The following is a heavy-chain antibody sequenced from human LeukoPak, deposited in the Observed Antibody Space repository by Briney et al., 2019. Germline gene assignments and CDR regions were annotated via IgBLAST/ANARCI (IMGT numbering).Heavy chain of an antibody. J-gene: IGHJ4*02. D-gene: IGHD3-10*01. CDR3: ARGITMVRGVIPYPMVY. Sequence: GGSLRLSCAASGFTFSSYAMHWVRQAPGKGLEWVAVISYDGSNKYYADSVKGRFTISRDNSKNTLYLQMNSLRAEDTAVYYCARGITMVRGVIPYPMVYWGQGTLVTVSS. CDR1: GFTFSSYA. V-gene: IGHV3-30*04. CDR2: ISYDGSNK.